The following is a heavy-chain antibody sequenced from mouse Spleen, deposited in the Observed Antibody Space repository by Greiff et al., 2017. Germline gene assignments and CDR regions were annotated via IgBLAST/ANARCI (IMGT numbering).Heavy chain of an antibody. CDR3: ARYGYYVGFAY. V-gene: IGHV1-69*01. CDR2: IDTSDSYT. D-gene: IGHD2-3*01. CDR1: GYTFTDYW. J-gene: IGHJ3*01. Sequence: QVQLQQSGAELVMPGASVKMSCKASGYTFTDYWMHWVKQRPGQGLEWIGAIDTSDSYTSYNQKFKGKATLTVDESSSTAYMQLSSLTSEDSAVYYCARYGYYVGFAYWGQGTLVTVSA.